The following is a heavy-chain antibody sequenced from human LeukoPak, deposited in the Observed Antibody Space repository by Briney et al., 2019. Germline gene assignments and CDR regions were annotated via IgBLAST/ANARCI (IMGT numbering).Heavy chain of an antibody. Sequence: GGSLRLSCAASGFTFSDYYMIWIRQAPGKGLEWVSYMSSSGNARYYADAVKGRFTISRDNAKNSLYLQVNSLRAEDTAVYYCARTFDHSFDYWGQGTLVTVSS. CDR1: GFTFSDYY. V-gene: IGHV3-11*01. CDR2: MSSSGNAR. D-gene: IGHD3-9*01. J-gene: IGHJ4*02. CDR3: ARTFDHSFDY.